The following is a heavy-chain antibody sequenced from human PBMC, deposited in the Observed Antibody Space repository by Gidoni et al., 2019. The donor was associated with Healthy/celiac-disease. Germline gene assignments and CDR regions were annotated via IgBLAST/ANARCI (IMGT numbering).Heavy chain of an antibody. D-gene: IGHD4-17*01. Sequence: QVQLVQSGAEVKKPGASVKVSCKASGYTFTGYYMHWVRQATGQGLEWMGWINPNSGGTNYAQKLQGRVTMTRDTSISTAYMELSRLRSDDTAVYYCAREFRTDTTVTTYYYYGMDVWGQGTTVTVSS. V-gene: IGHV1-2*02. CDR1: GYTFTGYY. J-gene: IGHJ6*02. CDR3: AREFRTDTTVTTYYYYGMDV. CDR2: INPNSGGT.